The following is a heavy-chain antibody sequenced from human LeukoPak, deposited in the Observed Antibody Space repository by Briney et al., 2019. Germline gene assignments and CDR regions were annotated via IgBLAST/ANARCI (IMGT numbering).Heavy chain of an antibody. CDR2: IYYSGST. CDR3: ARPKQQAFDY. J-gene: IGHJ4*02. D-gene: IGHD6-13*01. Sequence: SETLSLTCAVSGGSISSSNWWSWVRQPPGKGLEWIGSIYYSGSTYYNPSLKSRVTISVDTSKNQFSLKLSSVTAADTAVYYCARPKQQAFDYWGQGTLVTVSS. CDR1: GGSISSSNW. V-gene: IGHV4-39*01.